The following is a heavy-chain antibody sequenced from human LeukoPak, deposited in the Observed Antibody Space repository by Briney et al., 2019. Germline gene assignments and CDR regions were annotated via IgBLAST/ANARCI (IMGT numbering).Heavy chain of an antibody. CDR3: ARWFGEGFTY. D-gene: IGHD3-10*01. V-gene: IGHV3-23*01. CDR2: ISGSGGST. Sequence: PGGSLRLSCAASGFTFSSYAMSWVRQAPGKGLEWVSAISGSGGSTYYADSVKGWFTISRDNSKNTLYLQMNSLRAEDTAVYYCARWFGEGFTYWGQGTLVTVSS. CDR1: GFTFSSYA. J-gene: IGHJ4*02.